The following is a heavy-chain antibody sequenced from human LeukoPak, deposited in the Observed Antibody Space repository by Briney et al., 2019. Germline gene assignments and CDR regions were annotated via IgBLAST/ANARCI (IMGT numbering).Heavy chain of an antibody. Sequence: NPSQTLSLTCTVSGGSITIAGYFWSWIRQHPEKGLEFVGYIYYSGSTYYNPSLQSRMTISADTSKNQFSLNLNSVTAADTAVYFCARGVAGLSSFDYWGQGTLITVSS. J-gene: IGHJ4*02. CDR1: GGSITIAGYF. CDR3: ARGVAGLSSFDY. D-gene: IGHD6-19*01. V-gene: IGHV4-31*03. CDR2: IYYSGST.